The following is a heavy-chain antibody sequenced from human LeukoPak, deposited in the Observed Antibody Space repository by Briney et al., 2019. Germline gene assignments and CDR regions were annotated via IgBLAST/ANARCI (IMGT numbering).Heavy chain of an antibody. CDR1: GGTFSSYA. CDR3: ARGDYYDILTGLDP. V-gene: IGHV1-69*01. D-gene: IGHD3-9*01. CDR2: IIPIFGTA. J-gene: IGHJ5*02. Sequence: SVKVSCKASGGTFSSYAISWVRQAPGQGLEWMGGIIPIFGTANYAQKFQGRVTITADESTSTAYMELSCLRSEDTAVYYCARGDYYDILTGLDPWGQGTLVTVSS.